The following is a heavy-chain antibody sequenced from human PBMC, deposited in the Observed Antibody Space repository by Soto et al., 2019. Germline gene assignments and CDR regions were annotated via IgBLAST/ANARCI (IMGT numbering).Heavy chain of an antibody. J-gene: IGHJ6*03. Sequence: ASVKVSCKASGGTFSSYTISWVRQAPGQGLEWMGRIIPILGIANYAQKFQGRVTITADKSTSTAYMELSSLRSEDTAVYYCAKARYYYGSGRYYYYYYYMDVWGKGTTVTVSS. V-gene: IGHV1-69*02. CDR2: IIPILGIA. D-gene: IGHD3-10*01. CDR3: AKARYYYGSGRYYYYYYYMDV. CDR1: GGTFSSYT.